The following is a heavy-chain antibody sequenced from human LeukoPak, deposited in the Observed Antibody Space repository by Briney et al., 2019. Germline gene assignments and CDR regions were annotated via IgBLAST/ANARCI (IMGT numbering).Heavy chain of an antibody. V-gene: IGHV4-39*01. Sequence: SETLSLTCTVSGGSISSSSYYWGWIRQPPGKGLEWIGSIYYSGSTYYNPSLKSRVTISVDTSKNQFSLKLSSVTAADTAVYCCARSQPVTTGFRYYYGMDVWGQGTTVTVSS. D-gene: IGHD4-17*01. J-gene: IGHJ6*02. CDR1: GGSISSSSYY. CDR3: ARSQPVTTGFRYYYGMDV. CDR2: IYYSGST.